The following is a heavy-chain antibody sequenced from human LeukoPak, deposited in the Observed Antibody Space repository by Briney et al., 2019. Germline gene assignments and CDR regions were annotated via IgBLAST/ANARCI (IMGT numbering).Heavy chain of an antibody. J-gene: IGHJ1*01. D-gene: IGHD1-26*01. CDR1: GGSISSYY. CDR3: ARWGGNYQYFQH. V-gene: IGHV4-59*01. CDR2: IYYSGST. Sequence: SETLSLTCTASGGSISSYYWSWIRQPPGKGLEWIGYIYYSGSTNYNPSLKSRVTISVDTSKNQFSLKLSSVTAADAAVYYCARWGGNYQYFQHWGQGTLVTVSS.